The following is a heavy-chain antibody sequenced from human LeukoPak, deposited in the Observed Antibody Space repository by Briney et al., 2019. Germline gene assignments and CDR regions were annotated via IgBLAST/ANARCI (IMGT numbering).Heavy chain of an antibody. CDR2: ISGSGGST. CDR1: GFTFSSYA. D-gene: IGHD1-26*01. V-gene: IGHV3-23*01. CDR3: ARVLHSSGSYFGNWFDP. J-gene: IGHJ5*02. Sequence: GGSLRLSCAASGFTFSSYAMSWVRQAPGKGLEWVSAISGSGGSTYYADSVKGRFTISRDNSKNTLYLQMNSLRAEDTAVYYCARVLHSSGSYFGNWFDPWGQGTLVTVSS.